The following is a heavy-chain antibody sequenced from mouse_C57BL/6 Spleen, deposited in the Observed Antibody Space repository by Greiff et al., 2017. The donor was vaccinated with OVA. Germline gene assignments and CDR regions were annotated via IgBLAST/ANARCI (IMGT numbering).Heavy chain of an antibody. CDR3: ARDSHDVYYSGFAY. V-gene: IGHV2-6*01. CDR2: IWGVGST. J-gene: IGHJ3*01. CDR1: GFSLTSYG. D-gene: IGHD2-3*01. Sequence: QVQLKESGPGLVAPSQSLSITCTVSGFSLTSYGVDWVRQSPEKGLEWLGVIWGVGSTNFNSALKSRLSISKDNDKSQVCLNMNSLQTDYTAMYYCARDSHDVYYSGFAYWGQGTLVTVSA.